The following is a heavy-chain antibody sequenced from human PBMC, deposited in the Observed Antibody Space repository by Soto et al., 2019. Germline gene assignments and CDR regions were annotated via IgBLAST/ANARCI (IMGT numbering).Heavy chain of an antibody. Sequence: GESLEISCEGSGYIFTDHCIVWVRQMAGKGLEWVVIICPGYSNIIYSPSVQGQVTISADMSISTAYLQWSSLKASDTAIYYCARRHYCRCDCTINPDYYYGMGVWGQGTTVTVSS. J-gene: IGHJ6*02. CDR2: ICPGYSNI. D-gene: IGHD2-21*02. CDR1: GYIFTDHC. CDR3: ARRHYCRCDCTINPDYYYGMGV. V-gene: IGHV5-51*01.